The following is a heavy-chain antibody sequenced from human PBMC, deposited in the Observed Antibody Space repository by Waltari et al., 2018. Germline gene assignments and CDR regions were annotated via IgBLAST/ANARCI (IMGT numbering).Heavy chain of an antibody. D-gene: IGHD3-22*01. Sequence: QLQLQESGPGLVKPSETLSLTCTVSGGSISSSIYYWGWIRKPPGKGLEWIGSIYYSGSTYYNPSLKSRVTISVDTSKNQFSLKLSSVTAADTAVYYCARQRPYYYDPPSGPIDYWGQGTLVTVSS. CDR2: IYYSGST. CDR1: GGSISSSIYY. CDR3: ARQRPYYYDPPSGPIDY. V-gene: IGHV4-39*01. J-gene: IGHJ4*02.